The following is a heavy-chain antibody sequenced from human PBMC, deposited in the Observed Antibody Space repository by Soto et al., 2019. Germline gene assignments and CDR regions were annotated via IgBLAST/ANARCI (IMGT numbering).Heavy chain of an antibody. CDR3: AKDGPHYDLFTGYETEP. D-gene: IGHD3-9*01. J-gene: IGHJ5*02. CDR1: GFTFSDYA. CDR2: ISGGESPMSGGGKVT. V-gene: IGHV3-23*01. Sequence: PGGSLRLSCAASGFTFSDYAMNWVRQAPGKELEWVSGISGGESPMSGGGKVTFYEESENGRFTISRDKSKNTLYLQMNSLRADDTGVYYCAKDGPHYDLFTGYETEPWGQGTLVMVSS.